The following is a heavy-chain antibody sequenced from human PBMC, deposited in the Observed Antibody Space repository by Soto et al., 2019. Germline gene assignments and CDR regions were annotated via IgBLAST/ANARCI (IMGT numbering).Heavy chain of an antibody. CDR1: GFTFNFYG. Sequence: GGSLRLSCDASGFTFNFYGMHWVRQAPGKGLEWVAVISYDGSDKYYADSVKGRFTISRDNSKNTLYLQMNSLRAEDTAVYYCARRGNSSSWYQIDYWGQGTLVTVSS. V-gene: IGHV3-30*03. J-gene: IGHJ4*02. CDR2: ISYDGSDK. D-gene: IGHD6-13*01. CDR3: ARRGNSSSWYQIDY.